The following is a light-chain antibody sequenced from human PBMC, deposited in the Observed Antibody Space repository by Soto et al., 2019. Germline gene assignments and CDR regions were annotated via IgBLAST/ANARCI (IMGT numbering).Light chain of an antibody. CDR2: DAS. CDR1: QSVISY. J-gene: IGKJ2*01. Sequence: EIVLTQSPATLSLYPGARATLSCRASQSVISYLAWYQQKPGQAPRLLIYDASNRATGIPARFSGSGSGTDFTLTISSLEPEDFAVYYCQQRSNWPPANTFGQGTKLEIK. CDR3: QQRSNWPPANT. V-gene: IGKV3-11*01.